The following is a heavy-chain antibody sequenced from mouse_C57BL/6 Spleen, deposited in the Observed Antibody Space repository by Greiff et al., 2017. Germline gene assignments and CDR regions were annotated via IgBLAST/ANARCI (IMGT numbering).Heavy chain of an antibody. CDR1: GYAFSSYW. J-gene: IGHJ3*01. Sequence: VQLQQSGAELVKPGASVKISCKASGYAFSSYWMNWVKQRPGKGLEWIGQIYPGDGDTNYNGKFKGKATLTADKASSTAYMQLSSLTSEDSAVYFCAREEDGNYSWFAYWGQGTLVTVSA. D-gene: IGHD2-1*01. CDR2: IYPGDGDT. V-gene: IGHV1-80*01. CDR3: AREEDGNYSWFAY.